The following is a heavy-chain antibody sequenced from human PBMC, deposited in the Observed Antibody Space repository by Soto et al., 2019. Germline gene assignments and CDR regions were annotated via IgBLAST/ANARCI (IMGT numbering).Heavy chain of an antibody. Sequence: EVRLVESGGGLVQPGGSLRRSCAASGVTGGNNYMSWVRQAPGKGLEWVSVTYSEGDTRYADSVKGRFTMSRDSTKNTVYLQMDSLRAEDTAVYFCARNVPVTALGYWGQGSLVTVSS. CDR2: TYSEGDT. J-gene: IGHJ4*02. CDR3: ARNVPVTALGY. CDR1: GVTGGNNY. D-gene: IGHD4-17*01. V-gene: IGHV3-66*01.